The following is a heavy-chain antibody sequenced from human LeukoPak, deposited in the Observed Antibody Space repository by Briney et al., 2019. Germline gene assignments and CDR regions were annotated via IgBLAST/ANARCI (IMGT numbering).Heavy chain of an antibody. CDR2: IYYSGST. CDR3: ARGACSGGSCYRIAVAYFDY. Sequence: SETLSLTCTVSGGSISSYYWSWIRQPPGKGLEWIGYIYYSGSTNYNPSPKSRVTISVDTSKNQFSLKLTSVTAADTAVYYCARGACSGGSCYRIAVAYFDYWGQGTLVTVSS. V-gene: IGHV4-59*01. CDR1: GGSISSYY. D-gene: IGHD2-15*01. J-gene: IGHJ4*02.